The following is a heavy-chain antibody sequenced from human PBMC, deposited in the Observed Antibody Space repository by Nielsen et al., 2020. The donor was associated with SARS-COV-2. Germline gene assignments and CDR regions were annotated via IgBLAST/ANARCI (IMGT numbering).Heavy chain of an antibody. CDR3: AKDTPYYYDTWY. CDR1: VFTFSSYA. Sequence: GESLKISCAASVFTFSSYAMSWVRQAPGKGLEWVSAISGSGGSTYYADSVKGRFTISRDNSKNTLYLQMNSLRAEDTAVYYCAKDTPYYYDTWYWGQGTLVTVSS. D-gene: IGHD3-22*01. J-gene: IGHJ4*02. V-gene: IGHV3-23*01. CDR2: ISGSGGST.